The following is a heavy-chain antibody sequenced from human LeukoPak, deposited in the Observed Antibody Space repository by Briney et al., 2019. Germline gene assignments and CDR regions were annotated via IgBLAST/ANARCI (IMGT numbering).Heavy chain of an antibody. D-gene: IGHD3-22*01. J-gene: IGHJ3*02. V-gene: IGHV1-24*01. CDR1: GYTLTELS. CDR2: FDPEDGET. CDR3: ATVATMMDDAFDI. Sequence: ASVKVSCKVSGYTLTELSMHWVRQAPGKGLEWMGGFDPEDGETIYAQKFQGRVTMTEDTSTDTAYMELSSLRSEGTAVYYCATVATMMDDAFDIWGQGTMVTVSS.